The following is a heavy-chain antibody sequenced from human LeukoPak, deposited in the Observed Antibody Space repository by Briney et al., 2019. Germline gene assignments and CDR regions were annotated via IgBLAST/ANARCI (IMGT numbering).Heavy chain of an antibody. CDR1: GFTFSSYS. J-gene: IGHJ4*02. D-gene: IGHD2-15*01. Sequence: GGSLRLSCAASGFTFSSYSTNWVRQAPGKGLEWVSSISSSSSYIYYADSVKGRFTISRDNAKNSLYLQMNSLRAEDTAVYYCASELGYCSGGGCDWGQGTLVTVSS. CDR2: ISSSSSYI. V-gene: IGHV3-21*01. CDR3: ASELGYCSGGGCD.